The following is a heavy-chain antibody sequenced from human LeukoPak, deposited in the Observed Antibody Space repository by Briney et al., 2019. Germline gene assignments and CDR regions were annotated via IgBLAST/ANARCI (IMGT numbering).Heavy chain of an antibody. CDR2: IYYSGST. V-gene: IGHV4-59*01. D-gene: IGHD3-10*01. CDR3: ARESGDYYGPGGWFDP. Sequence: SETLSLTCTVSGGSISSYYWSWIRQPPGKGLEWIGYIYYSGSTNYNPSLKSRVTISVDTSKNQFSLKLSSVTAADTAVYYCARESGDYYGPGGWFDPWGQGTLVTVSS. J-gene: IGHJ5*02. CDR1: GGSISSYY.